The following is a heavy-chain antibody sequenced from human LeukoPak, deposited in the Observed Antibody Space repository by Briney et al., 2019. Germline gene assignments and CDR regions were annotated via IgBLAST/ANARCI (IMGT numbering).Heavy chain of an antibody. CDR2: ISGSGGST. V-gene: IGHV3-23*01. J-gene: IGHJ4*02. CDR1: GFTFSSYG. Sequence: GGSLRLSCAASGFTFSSYGMSWVRQAPGKGLEWVSAISGSGGSTYYADSVKGRFTISRDNSKNTLSLQMDSLRAEDTAIYYCATYRQIQVSFEFWGQGTLVTVSS. D-gene: IGHD5-18*01. CDR3: ATYRQIQVSFEF.